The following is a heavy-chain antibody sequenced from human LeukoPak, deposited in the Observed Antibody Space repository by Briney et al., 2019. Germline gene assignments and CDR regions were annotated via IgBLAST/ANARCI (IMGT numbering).Heavy chain of an antibody. CDR1: GGSISSSSYY. Sequence: PSETLSLTCTVSGGSISSSSYYWGWIRQPRGKGLEWIGSIYYSGSTYYNPARKSRITISVDTSKNQFSLKLSSVTAADTAVYYCARHRMYYYDSSGRGVADAFDIWGQGTMVTVSS. J-gene: IGHJ3*02. CDR2: IYYSGST. D-gene: IGHD3-22*01. V-gene: IGHV4-39*01. CDR3: ARHRMYYYDSSGRGVADAFDI.